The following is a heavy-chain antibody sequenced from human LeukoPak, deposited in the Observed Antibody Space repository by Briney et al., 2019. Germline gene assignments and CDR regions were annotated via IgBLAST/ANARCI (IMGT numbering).Heavy chain of an antibody. CDR3: ARQAGDSSGWHSDYYYGMDV. J-gene: IGHJ6*02. CDR2: ISAYNGNT. Sequence: ASVKVSCKASGYTFTSYGISWVRQAPGQGLEWMGWISAYNGNTNYAQKLQGRVTMTTDTSTSTAYMELRSLRSDDTAVYYCARQAGDSSGWHSDYYYGMDVWGQGTTVTVSS. D-gene: IGHD6-19*01. V-gene: IGHV1-18*01. CDR1: GYTFTSYG.